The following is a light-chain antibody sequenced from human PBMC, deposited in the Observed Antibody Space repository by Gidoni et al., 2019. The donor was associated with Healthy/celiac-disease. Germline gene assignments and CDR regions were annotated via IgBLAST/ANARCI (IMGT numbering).Light chain of an antibody. Sequence: QSALTQPASVSGSPGPSITISCTGTSSDVGGYNYVSWYQQHPGKAPKLMIYDVSNRPPGVSNRFSGSKSGNTASLTISGLQAEDEADYYCSSYTSSSTLCVFGTGTKVTVL. J-gene: IGLJ1*01. CDR2: DVS. CDR1: SSDVGGYNY. CDR3: SSYTSSSTLCV. V-gene: IGLV2-14*03.